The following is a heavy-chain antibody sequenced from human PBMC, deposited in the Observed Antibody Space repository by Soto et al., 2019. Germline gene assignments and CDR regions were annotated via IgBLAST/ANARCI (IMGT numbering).Heavy chain of an antibody. Sequence: SDTLSLTCAVSSGSISSSNWWSWVRQPPGKGLEWIGEIYHSGSTNYNPSLKSRVTISVDKSKNQFSLKLSSVTAADTAVYYCARIGSGSYYNIDAFDIWGQGTMITVSS. CDR2: IYHSGST. CDR3: ARIGSGSYYNIDAFDI. D-gene: IGHD3-10*01. CDR1: SGSISSSNW. J-gene: IGHJ3*02. V-gene: IGHV4-4*02.